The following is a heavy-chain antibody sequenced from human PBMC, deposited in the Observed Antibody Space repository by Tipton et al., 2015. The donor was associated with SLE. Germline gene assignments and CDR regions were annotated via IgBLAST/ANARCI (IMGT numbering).Heavy chain of an antibody. CDR2: IYTSGST. V-gene: IGHV4-61*09. J-gene: IGHJ4*02. Sequence: TLSFTCTVSGGSISSGSYFWSWFRQPAGKGLEWIGHIYTSGSTNYNPSLKSRVTISVDTSKNQFSLKLTSVTAADTAVYYCAGAWQGYCSGGTCYVLDYWGQGTLVTVSS. CDR1: GGSISSGSYF. D-gene: IGHD2-15*01. CDR3: AGAWQGYCSGGTCYVLDY.